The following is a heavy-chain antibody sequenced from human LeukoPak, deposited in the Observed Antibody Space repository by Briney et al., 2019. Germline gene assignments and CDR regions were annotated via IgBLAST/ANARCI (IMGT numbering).Heavy chain of an antibody. Sequence: PGGSLRLSCAASGFTFSSYAMSWVRQAPGKGLEWVSAISGSGGSTYYADSVKGRFTISRDNSKKTLYLQMNSLRAEDTAVYYCAKDTVEYYYDSSGYYWGQGTLVTVSS. J-gene: IGHJ4*02. D-gene: IGHD3-22*01. CDR3: AKDTVEYYYDSSGYY. CDR2: ISGSGGST. V-gene: IGHV3-23*01. CDR1: GFTFSSYA.